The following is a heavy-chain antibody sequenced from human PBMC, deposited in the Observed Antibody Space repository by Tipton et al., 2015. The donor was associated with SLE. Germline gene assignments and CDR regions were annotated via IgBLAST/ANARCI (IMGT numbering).Heavy chain of an antibody. CDR2: TYYNGSP. CDR1: GDSISSGRLY. CDR3: VRINSGASRLFDY. Sequence: TLSLTCTVSGDSISSGRLYWGWIRQPPGKGLEWIGTTYYNGSPYYNPSLKSRVTISVDTSKDQFSLRLSSVTAADTAVYYCVRINSGASRLFDYWGQGMLVAVSS. D-gene: IGHD1-26*01. V-gene: IGHV4-39*01. J-gene: IGHJ4*02.